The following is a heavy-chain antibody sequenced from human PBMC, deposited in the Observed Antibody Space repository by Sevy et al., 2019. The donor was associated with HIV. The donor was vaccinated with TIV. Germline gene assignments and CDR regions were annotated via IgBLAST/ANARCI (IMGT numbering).Heavy chain of an antibody. V-gene: IGHV3-30-3*01. D-gene: IGHD3-16*02. Sequence: GGSLRLSCAASGFTFSSYAMHWVRQAPGKGLEWVAVISYDGSNKYYADSVKGQFTISRDNSKNTLYLQMNSLRAEDTAVYYCARGTYRSMKGGWFDPWGQGTLVTVSS. CDR3: ARGTYRSMKGGWFDP. CDR1: GFTFSSYA. CDR2: ISYDGSNK. J-gene: IGHJ5*02.